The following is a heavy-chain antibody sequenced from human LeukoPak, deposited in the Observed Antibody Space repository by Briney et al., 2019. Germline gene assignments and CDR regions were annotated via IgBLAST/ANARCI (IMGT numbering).Heavy chain of an antibody. CDR2: FDPEDGGT. J-gene: IGHJ6*02. V-gene: IGHV1-24*01. CDR3: ATIYGDYGMDV. D-gene: IGHD4-17*01. Sequence: ASVKVSCKVSGYTLTELSMHWVRQAPGKGLEWMGGFDPEDGGTIYAQKFQGRVTMTEDASTDTAYMELSSLRSEDTAVYYCATIYGDYGMDVWGQGTTVTVSS. CDR1: GYTLTELS.